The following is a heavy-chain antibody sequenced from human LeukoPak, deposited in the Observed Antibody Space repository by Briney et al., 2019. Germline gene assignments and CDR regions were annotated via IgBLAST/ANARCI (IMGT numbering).Heavy chain of an antibody. CDR1: GYTFTSYG. D-gene: IGHD5-18*01. J-gene: IGHJ6*03. V-gene: IGHV3-23*01. CDR3: AKSDLGYRYVSYYMDV. Sequence: SCKASGYTFTSYGMSWVRQAPGKGLEWVSAISGSGGSTYYADSVKGRFTISRDNSKNTLYLQMNSLRAEDTAVYYCAKSDLGYRYVSYYMDVWGKGTTVTIS. CDR2: ISGSGGST.